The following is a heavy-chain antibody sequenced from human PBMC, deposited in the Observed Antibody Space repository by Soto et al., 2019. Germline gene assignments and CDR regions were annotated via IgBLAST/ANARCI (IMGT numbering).Heavy chain of an antibody. J-gene: IGHJ6*02. CDR2: IIPILGIA. D-gene: IGHD3-10*01. CDR3: ARSADYYGSGSYYKSPYYYYGMDV. V-gene: IGHV1-69*02. Sequence: GASVKVSCKASGGTFSSYTISWVRQAPGQGLEWMGRIIPILGIANYAQKFQGRVTITADKSTSTAYMELSSLRSEDTAVYYCARSADYYGSGSYYKSPYYYYGMDVWGQGTTVTVSS. CDR1: GGTFSSYT.